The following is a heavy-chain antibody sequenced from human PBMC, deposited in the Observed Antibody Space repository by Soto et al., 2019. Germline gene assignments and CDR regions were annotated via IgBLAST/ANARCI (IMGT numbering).Heavy chain of an antibody. Sequence: SVKVSCKASGGTFSSYAISWVRQAPGQGLEWMGGIIPIFGTANYAQKFQGRVTITADESTSTAYMELSSLKSEDTAVYYCARSVSSGWFWYFDLWGRGTLVTVSS. CDR2: IIPIFGTA. D-gene: IGHD6-19*01. V-gene: IGHV1-69*13. CDR3: ARSVSSGWFWYFDL. CDR1: GGTFSSYA. J-gene: IGHJ2*01.